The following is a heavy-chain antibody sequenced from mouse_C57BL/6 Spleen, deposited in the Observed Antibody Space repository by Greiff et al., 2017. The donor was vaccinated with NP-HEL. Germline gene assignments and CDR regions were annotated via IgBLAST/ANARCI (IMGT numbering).Heavy chain of an antibody. Sequence: EVKLVESEGGLVQPGGSMKLSCTASGFTFSDYYMAWVRQVPEKGLEWVANINYDGSSTYYLDSLKSRFIISRDNAKNILYLQMSSLKSEDTATYYYARELTGRDFDYWGQGTTLTVSS. CDR3: ARELTGRDFDY. V-gene: IGHV5-16*01. CDR2: INYDGSST. J-gene: IGHJ2*01. CDR1: GFTFSDYY. D-gene: IGHD4-1*01.